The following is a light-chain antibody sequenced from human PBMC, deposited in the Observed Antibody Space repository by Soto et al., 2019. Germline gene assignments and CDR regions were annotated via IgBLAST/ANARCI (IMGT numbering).Light chain of an antibody. V-gene: IGKV3-15*01. CDR3: QQYDDWPWT. J-gene: IGKJ1*01. Sequence: EILMTQSPATLSVSPGERATLSCRASQSVSSNLAWYQQKPGQAPRLLIYGASTRATGIPSRFSGSGSGTESTLTISSLQSADFAIYFCQQYDDWPWTFGQGTKV. CDR1: QSVSSN. CDR2: GAS.